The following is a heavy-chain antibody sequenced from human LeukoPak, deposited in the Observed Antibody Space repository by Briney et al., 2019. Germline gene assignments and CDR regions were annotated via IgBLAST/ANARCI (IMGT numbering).Heavy chain of an antibody. CDR1: GFTVSSNY. Sequence: GGSLRLSCAASGFTVSSNYMSWVRQAPGKGLEWVANIKQDGSEKYYVDSVKGRFTISRDNAKNSLYPQMNSLRAEDTAVYYCARDFAGTRYYYYYGMDVWGQGTPVTVSS. D-gene: IGHD6-13*01. J-gene: IGHJ6*02. V-gene: IGHV3-7*01. CDR2: IKQDGSEK. CDR3: ARDFAGTRYYYYYGMDV.